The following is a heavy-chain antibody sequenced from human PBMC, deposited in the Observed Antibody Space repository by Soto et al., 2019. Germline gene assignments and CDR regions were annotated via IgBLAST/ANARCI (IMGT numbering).Heavy chain of an antibody. V-gene: IGHV4-39*01. CDR3: ARLSDFWSGYYYYGMDV. CDR1: GGSISSSSYY. D-gene: IGHD3-3*01. J-gene: IGHJ6*02. Sequence: QLQLQESGPGLVKPSETLSLTCTVSGGSISSSSYYWGWIRQPPGKGLEWIGSIYYSGSTYYNPSLKSRVTISVDTSKNQFSLKLSSVTAADTAVYYCARLSDFWSGYYYYGMDVWGQGTTVTVSS. CDR2: IYYSGST.